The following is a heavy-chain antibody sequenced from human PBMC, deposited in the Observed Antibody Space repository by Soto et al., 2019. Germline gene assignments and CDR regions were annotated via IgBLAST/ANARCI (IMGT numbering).Heavy chain of an antibody. D-gene: IGHD4-4*01. CDR1: GGSVSRDSNF. Sequence: SETLSLTCTVSGGSVSRDSNFWGWIRQPPGKGLEWIGYIYYSGPSRYNPSLESRVTISIDSSKNQVSLTLTSVTAADTAVYYCARGYSHYAHWGRGTLVTVSS. J-gene: IGHJ4*02. V-gene: IGHV4-61*01. CDR2: IYYSGPS. CDR3: ARGYSHYAH.